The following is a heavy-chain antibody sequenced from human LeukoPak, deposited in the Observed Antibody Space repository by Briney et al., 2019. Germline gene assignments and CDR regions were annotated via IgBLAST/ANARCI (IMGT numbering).Heavy chain of an antibody. V-gene: IGHV4-59*01. Sequence: SETLSLTCTVSGGSISSSYWSWIRQPPGKGLEWIGYIYYSGSTNYNPSLKSRVTISVDTSKNQFSLKLSSVTAADTAVYYCARGGRVADPLNWFDPWGQGTLVTVSS. CDR3: ARGGRVADPLNWFDP. J-gene: IGHJ5*02. CDR2: IYYSGST. CDR1: GGSISSSY. D-gene: IGHD2-15*01.